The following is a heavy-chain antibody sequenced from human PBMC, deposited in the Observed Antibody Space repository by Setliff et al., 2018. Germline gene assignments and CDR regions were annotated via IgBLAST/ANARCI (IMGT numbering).Heavy chain of an antibody. CDR2: VYVGGNT. D-gene: IGHD3-3*01. V-gene: IGHV4-61*09. J-gene: IGHJ6*03. Sequence: SETLSLTCNVSGVSIANTASYWSWIRQPAGKTLEWIGQVYVGGNTYYNPSFESRVSISVDRSKRQFSLKLTSVTAADTAVYYCARMSGFQYMDVWGKGTTVTVSS. CDR3: ARMSGFQYMDV. CDR1: GVSIANTASY.